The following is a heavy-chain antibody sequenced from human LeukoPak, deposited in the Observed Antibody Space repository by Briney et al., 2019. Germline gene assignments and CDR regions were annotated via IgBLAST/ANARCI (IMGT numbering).Heavy chain of an antibody. Sequence: GASVKVSCKASGYTFTSYAMHWVRQAPGQRLEWMGWINAGNGNTKYSQEFQGRITITRDTSASTAYMELSSLRSEDTAVYYCARDLDCSSTSCFPYYFDYWGQGTLVTVSS. CDR3: ARDLDCSSTSCFPYYFDY. D-gene: IGHD2-2*01. CDR2: INAGNGNT. V-gene: IGHV1-3*01. CDR1: GYTFTSYA. J-gene: IGHJ4*02.